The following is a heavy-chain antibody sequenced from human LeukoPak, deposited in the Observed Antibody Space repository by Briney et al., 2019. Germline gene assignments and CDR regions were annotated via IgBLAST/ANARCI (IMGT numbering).Heavy chain of an antibody. D-gene: IGHD6-13*01. CDR1: GFTFSSYW. J-gene: IGHJ6*02. V-gene: IGHV3-74*01. CDR3: ASLGGSSWVRDYYGMDV. CDR2: INSDGSST. Sequence: GSLRLSCAASGFTFSSYWMHWVRQAPGKGLVWVSRINSDGSSTSYADSVKGRFTISRDNAKNTLYLQMNSLRAEDTAVYYCASLGGSSWVRDYYGMDVWGQGTTVTVSS.